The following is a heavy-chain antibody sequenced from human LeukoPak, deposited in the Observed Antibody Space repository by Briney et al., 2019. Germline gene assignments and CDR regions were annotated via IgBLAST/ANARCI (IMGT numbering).Heavy chain of an antibody. CDR3: ARILSSSHAFDI. CDR1: GFTFISSD. CDR2: ISSNSRNT. J-gene: IGHJ3*02. Sequence: GGSLRLSCAASGFTFISSDMNWVRQAPGKGLEWVASISSNSRNTHYADSLKGRFTISRDNAKNSLYLQMNSLRAEDTAVYYCARILSSSHAFDIWGQGTMVTVSS. D-gene: IGHD2-2*01. V-gene: IGHV3-21*01.